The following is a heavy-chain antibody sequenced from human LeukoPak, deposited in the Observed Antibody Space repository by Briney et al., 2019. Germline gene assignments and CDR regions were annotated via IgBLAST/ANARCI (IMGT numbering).Heavy chain of an antibody. CDR1: GGSISSYY. CDR2: IYYSGST. CDR3: ARDSAGSSSLWFDP. D-gene: IGHD6-6*01. V-gene: IGHV4-59*01. J-gene: IGHJ5*02. Sequence: SETLSLTCTVSGGSISSYYWSWIRQPPGKGLEWIGYIYYSGSTNYNPSLKSRVTISVDTSKNQFSLKLSSVTAADTAVYYCARDSAGSSSLWFDPWGQGTLVTVSS.